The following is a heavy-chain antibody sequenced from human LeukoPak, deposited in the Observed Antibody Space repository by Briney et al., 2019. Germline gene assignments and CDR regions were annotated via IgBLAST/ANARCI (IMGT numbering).Heavy chain of an antibody. J-gene: IGHJ4*02. CDR2: IDWDNDK. D-gene: IGHD7-27*01. V-gene: IGHV2-70*11. CDR3: ARRVTGNSFDY. CDR1: GFSLTTTGMS. Sequence: SGPALVRPTETLTLTCTFPGFSLTTTGMSVIWIRQPPGKALEWLARIDWDNDKYYNTSLKSRLTISKDTSKNQVVLTMTNMAPVDTATYYCARRVTGNSFDYWGQGTLVTVSS.